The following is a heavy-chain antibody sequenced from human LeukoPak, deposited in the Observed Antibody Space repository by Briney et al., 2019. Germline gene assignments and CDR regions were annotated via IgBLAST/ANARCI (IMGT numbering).Heavy chain of an antibody. CDR2: IYYSGST. Sequence: SDTLSLTCAVSGYSISSSNWWGWIRQPPGKGLEWIGYIYYSGSTTYNPSLKSRVTISLDTSKNQFSLKLSSVTAADTAVYYCARVSGYSYGGNDYWGQGTLVTVSS. V-gene: IGHV4-28*03. J-gene: IGHJ4*02. CDR1: GYSISSSNW. D-gene: IGHD5-18*01. CDR3: ARVSGYSYGGNDY.